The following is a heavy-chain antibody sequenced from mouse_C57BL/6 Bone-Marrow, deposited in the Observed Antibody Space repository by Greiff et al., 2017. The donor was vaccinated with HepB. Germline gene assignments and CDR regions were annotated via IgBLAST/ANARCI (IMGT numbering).Heavy chain of an antibody. CDR1: GFTFSSYA. Sequence: VHLVESGGGLVKPGGSLKLSCAASGFTFSSYAMSWVRQTPEKRLEWVATISDGGSYTYYPDNVKGRFTISRDNAKNNLYLQMSHLKSEDTAMYYCARDPYYSNSYYFDYWGQGTTLTVSS. D-gene: IGHD2-5*01. CDR3: ARDPYYSNSYYFDY. CDR2: ISDGGSYT. V-gene: IGHV5-4*01. J-gene: IGHJ2*01.